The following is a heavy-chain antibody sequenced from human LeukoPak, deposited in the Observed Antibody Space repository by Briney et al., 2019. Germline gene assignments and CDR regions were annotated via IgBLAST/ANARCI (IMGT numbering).Heavy chain of an antibody. D-gene: IGHD5-12*01. CDR2: IRAYNGDT. Sequence: ASVKVSCKGSGYTFTTYGICWVRQAPGHGLVWMGWIRAYNGDTNYVQKLPGRVTMTTDTPTSTAYLELRSLRSDDTAVYYCASDRDGSGYVRGWFDPWGQGTLVTVSS. CDR1: GYTFTTYG. J-gene: IGHJ5*02. V-gene: IGHV1-18*04. CDR3: ASDRDGSGYVRGWFDP.